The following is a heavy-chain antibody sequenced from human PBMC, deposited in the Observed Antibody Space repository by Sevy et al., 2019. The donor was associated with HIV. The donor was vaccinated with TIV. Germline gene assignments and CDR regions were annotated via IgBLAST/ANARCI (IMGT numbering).Heavy chain of an antibody. CDR2: IGTVRAR. D-gene: IGHD3-16*01. CDR1: GFTFSSVD. V-gene: IGHV3-13*01. CDR3: VRGATIGFDY. Sequence: GGSLRLSCAASGFTFSSVDFHWVRQAAGEGLEWVSSIGTVRARYYLASVRGRFTISREDAKNSLYLQMNNLGVDDTAVYFCVRGATIGFDYWGQGALVTVSS. J-gene: IGHJ4*02.